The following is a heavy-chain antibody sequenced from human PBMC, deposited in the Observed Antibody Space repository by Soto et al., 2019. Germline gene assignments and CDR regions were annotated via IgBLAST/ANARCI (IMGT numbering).Heavy chain of an antibody. Sequence: SETLSLTCTVSGGSISSYYWSWIRQPPGKGLEWIGSIYYSGSTNYNPSLKSRVTISVDASKNQFSLKLSSVTAADTAVYYCAREDYYYYMDVWGKGTTVTVSS. V-gene: IGHV4-4*08. CDR3: AREDYYYYMDV. CDR1: GGSISSYY. J-gene: IGHJ6*03. CDR2: IYYSGST.